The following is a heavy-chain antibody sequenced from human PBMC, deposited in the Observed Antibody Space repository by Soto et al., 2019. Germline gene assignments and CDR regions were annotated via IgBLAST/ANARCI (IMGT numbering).Heavy chain of an antibody. CDR1: GLTFNTNY. Sequence: EVQLVESGGGLVKPGGSLRLSCEASGLTFNTNYMNWVRQAPGKGLEWVASINIANYIYYADSVKGRFTISKDNAKNSMYLQMNSLRAEDTAVYYCVREGVFCYGSTFLYFDYWGQGTLVTVSS. CDR2: INIANYI. CDR3: VREGVFCYGSTFLYFDY. J-gene: IGHJ4*02. V-gene: IGHV3-21*01. D-gene: IGHD3-9*01.